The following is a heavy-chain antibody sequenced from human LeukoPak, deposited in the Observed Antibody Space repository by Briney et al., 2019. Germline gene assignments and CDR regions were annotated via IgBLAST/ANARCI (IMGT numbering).Heavy chain of an antibody. CDR2: IFPSGGEI. V-gene: IGHV3-23*01. J-gene: IGHJ6*03. D-gene: IGHD3-10*01. CDR1: GFTFSTFA. CDR3: AKVKSTYLWFGELLYDYYYYMDV. Sequence: GGSLRLSCEASGFTFSTFAMIWVRQPPGKGLEWVSSIFPSGGEIHYADSVRGRFTISRDNSKNTLYRQMNILRADDTAVYYRAKVKSTYLWFGELLYDYYYYMDVWGKGTTVTISS.